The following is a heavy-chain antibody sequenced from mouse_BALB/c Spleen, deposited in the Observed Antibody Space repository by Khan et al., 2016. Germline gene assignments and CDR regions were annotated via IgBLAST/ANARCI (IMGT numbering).Heavy chain of an antibody. V-gene: IGHV1-63*02. CDR3: AKFDYGSSYWYFDV. CDR1: GYTFTNYW. D-gene: IGHD1-1*01. J-gene: IGHJ1*01. CDR2: IYPGGGYT. Sequence: QVQLKQSGAELVRPGTSVKISCKASGYTFTNYWLGWVKQRPGHGLEWIGDIYPGGGYTNYNEKFKGKATLTADTSSSTAYMQLSSLTSEDSAVYLCAKFDYGSSYWYFDVWGAGTTVTVSS.